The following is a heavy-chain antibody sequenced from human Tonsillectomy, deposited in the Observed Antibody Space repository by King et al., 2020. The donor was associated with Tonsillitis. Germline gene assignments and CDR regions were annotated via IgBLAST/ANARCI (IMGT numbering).Heavy chain of an antibody. CDR3: VRDRGASWSHYCFDF. CDR1: GFSFRSYA. Sequence: VRLVESGGGVVQPGRSLRLSCAASGFSFRSYATHWVRQAPGRGLEWVALISFDGNDKYYADSVKGRFTISRDNSKNTLFLQMDSLRPEDTAVYHCVRDRGASWSHYCFDFWGHGTLVTVSS. D-gene: IGHD2-15*01. CDR2: ISFDGNDK. J-gene: IGHJ4*01. V-gene: IGHV3-30*17.